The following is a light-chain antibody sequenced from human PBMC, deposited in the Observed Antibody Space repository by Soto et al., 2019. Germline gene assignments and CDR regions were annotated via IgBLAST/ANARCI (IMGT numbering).Light chain of an antibody. CDR1: QSISSW. CDR3: QQYNSYLYT. J-gene: IGKJ2*01. CDR2: DAS. V-gene: IGKV1-5*01. Sequence: DIQMTQSPSTLSASVGDRVTITCRASQSISSWLAWYQQKPGKAPKLLIYDASSLESGVPSRFSGSGSGTDFTLTISSLQPDDFATYYCQQYNSYLYTFGQGTKLVIK.